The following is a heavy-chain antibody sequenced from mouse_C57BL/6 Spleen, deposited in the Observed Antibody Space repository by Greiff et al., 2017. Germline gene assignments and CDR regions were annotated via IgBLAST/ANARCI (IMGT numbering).Heavy chain of an antibody. V-gene: IGHV1-53*01. Sequence: QVQLQQPGTELVKPGASVKLSCKASGYTFTSYWMRWVKQRPGQGLEWIGNINPRNGGTNYNEKFKSKATLTVDKSSSTAYMQLSSLTSEDSAVYYCARFRLRYAMDYWGQGTSVTVSS. CDR3: ARFRLRYAMDY. D-gene: IGHD2-4*01. J-gene: IGHJ4*01. CDR2: INPRNGGT. CDR1: GYTFTSYW.